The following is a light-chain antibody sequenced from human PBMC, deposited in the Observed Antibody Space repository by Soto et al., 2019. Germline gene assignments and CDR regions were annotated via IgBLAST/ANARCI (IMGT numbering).Light chain of an antibody. V-gene: IGLV1-40*01. CDR2: TNV. Sequence: QSVLTQPPSVSGAPGQRGTISCTGSSSNIGAGSDVHWYQQLPRTAPKLLIFTNVNRPSGVPDRFSGSKYGTSASLAITGLQAEDEADYYCLSYDSSLSAFYVFGTGTKLTVL. CDR1: SSNIGAGSD. J-gene: IGLJ1*01. CDR3: LSYDSSLSAFYV.